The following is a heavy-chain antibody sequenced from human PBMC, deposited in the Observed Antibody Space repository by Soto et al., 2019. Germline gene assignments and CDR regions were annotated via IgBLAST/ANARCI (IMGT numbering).Heavy chain of an antibody. V-gene: IGHV3-23*01. Sequence: PGGSLRLSCAASGFTFSSYAMSWVRQAPGKGLEWVSAISGSGGSTDYADSVKGRFTISRDNSKSTLYLQMNSLRAEETAVYYCAKAGGAAGTVDYFDYWGQGTLVTVSS. CDR3: AKAGGAAGTVDYFDY. CDR1: GFTFSSYA. CDR2: ISGSGGST. D-gene: IGHD6-13*01. J-gene: IGHJ4*02.